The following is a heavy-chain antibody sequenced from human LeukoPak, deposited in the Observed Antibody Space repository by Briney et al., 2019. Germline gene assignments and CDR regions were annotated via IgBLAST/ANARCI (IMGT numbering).Heavy chain of an antibody. CDR1: GYTFTSFN. CDR2: INAGNGNT. J-gene: IGHJ4*02. Sequence: ASVKVSCKASGYTFTSFNIDWVRQAPGQRLEWMGWINAGNGNTKYSQKFQGRVTITRDTSATTAYLELSGLKSEDTAVYYCARVVMATINPFDYWGQGTQVTVSS. CDR3: ARVVMATINPFDY. V-gene: IGHV1-3*01. D-gene: IGHD5-24*01.